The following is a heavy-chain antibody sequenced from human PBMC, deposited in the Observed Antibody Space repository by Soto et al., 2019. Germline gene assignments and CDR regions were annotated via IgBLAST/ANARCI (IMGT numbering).Heavy chain of an antibody. D-gene: IGHD3-22*01. CDR1: GGVFSNYA. Sequence: VQLVQSGAEVKKPGSSVKVSCEASGGVFSNYALTWLRHAPVQGLEWVGGIVSVFGTPNYAPKFHGRVTVTVDESTRTGYMELRRLTSEDTAMYYCARGSHSLSTRYDFDNWGQGTLVTVSS. V-gene: IGHV1-69*01. CDR2: IVSVFGTP. CDR3: ARGSHSLSTRYDFDN. J-gene: IGHJ5*02.